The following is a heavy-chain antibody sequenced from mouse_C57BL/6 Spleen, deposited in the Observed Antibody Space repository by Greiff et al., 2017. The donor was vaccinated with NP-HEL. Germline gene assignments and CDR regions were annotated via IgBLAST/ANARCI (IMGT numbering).Heavy chain of an antibody. V-gene: IGHV1-81*01. CDR3: AREDYYGFYFDY. CDR1: GYTFTSYG. J-gene: IGHJ2*01. CDR2: TYPRSGNT. D-gene: IGHD1-1*01. Sequence: VQLQQSGAELARPGASVKLSCKASGYTFTSYGISWVKQRTGQGLEWIGETYPRSGNTYYNEKFKGKATLTADKSSSTAYMELRSLTSEDSAVYFCAREDYYGFYFDYWGQGTTLTVSS.